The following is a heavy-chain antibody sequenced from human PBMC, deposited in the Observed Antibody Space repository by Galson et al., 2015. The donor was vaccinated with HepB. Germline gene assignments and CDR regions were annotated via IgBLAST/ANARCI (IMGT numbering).Heavy chain of an antibody. CDR1: GGTFSSYA. V-gene: IGHV1-69*13. Sequence: SVKVSCKASGGTFSSYAISWVRQAPGQGLEWMGGIIPIFGTANYAQKFQGRVTITADESTSTAYMELSSLRSEDTAVYYCASRYSNYGGYYGMDVWGQGTTVTVSS. D-gene: IGHD4-11*01. J-gene: IGHJ6*02. CDR3: ASRYSNYGGYYGMDV. CDR2: IIPIFGTA.